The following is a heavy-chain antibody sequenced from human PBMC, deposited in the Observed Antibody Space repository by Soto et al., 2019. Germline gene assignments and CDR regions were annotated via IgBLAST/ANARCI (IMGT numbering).Heavy chain of an antibody. Sequence: QITLKESGPTLVKPTQTLTLTCSFSGFSLSTTGVGVGWIRQSPGKALEWLAIIYWDNDKRYSPSLKGRVTITTDTSKNQVVLTVTNMDPVDTGTYYCARSLWFGELHWGQGALVTVSS. V-gene: IGHV2-5*02. CDR1: GFSLSTTGVG. J-gene: IGHJ4*02. CDR2: IYWDNDK. CDR3: ARSLWFGELH. D-gene: IGHD3-10*01.